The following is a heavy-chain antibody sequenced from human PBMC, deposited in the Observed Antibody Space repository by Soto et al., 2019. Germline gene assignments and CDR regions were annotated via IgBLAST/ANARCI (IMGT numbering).Heavy chain of an antibody. V-gene: IGHV4-39*01. CDR1: GVSISRSTYY. D-gene: IGHD3-10*01. Sequence: QLHLQESGPGLVRPSETLSLTCTVSGVSISRSTYYWGWIRQPPGKGLEWVGSIYSSGTTYYNPSLKSRLTISADTSNNQFSLKLTSVTAADTAVYYCASVITMVRGVLEYWGQGTLVTVSS. CDR2: IYSSGTT. CDR3: ASVITMVRGVLEY. J-gene: IGHJ4*02.